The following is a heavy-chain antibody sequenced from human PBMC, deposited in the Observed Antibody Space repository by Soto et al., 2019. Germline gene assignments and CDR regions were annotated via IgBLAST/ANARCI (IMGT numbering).Heavy chain of an antibody. V-gene: IGHV4-4*02. CDR2: IYHSGST. D-gene: IGHD6-6*01. J-gene: IGHJ6*02. CDR1: GGSISSSNW. Sequence: PSETLSLTCAVSGGSISSSNWWSWVRQPPGKGLEWIGEIYHSGSTNYNPSLKSRVTISVDKSKNQFSLKLSSVTAADTAVYYCARDGGEYSSSSAHYYYYGMDVWGQGTTVTV. CDR3: ARDGGEYSSSSAHYYYYGMDV.